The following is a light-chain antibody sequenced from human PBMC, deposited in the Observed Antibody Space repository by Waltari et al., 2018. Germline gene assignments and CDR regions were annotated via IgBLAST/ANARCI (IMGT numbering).Light chain of an antibody. V-gene: IGLV2-14*03. CDR2: DVR. CDR3: GSYTSSITLV. J-gene: IGLJ2*01. CDR1: SSDVGGYDY. Sequence: QSALTQPASVSGSPGQSITISCTGTSSDVGGYDYVSWYQQHPGKAPKLMIYDVRNRPSWVSNRFSGSKSGNTASLTISGLQADDEADYYCGSYTSSITLVFGGGTKLTVL.